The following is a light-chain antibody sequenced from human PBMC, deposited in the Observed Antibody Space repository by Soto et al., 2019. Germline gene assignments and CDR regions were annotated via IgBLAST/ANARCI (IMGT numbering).Light chain of an antibody. J-gene: IGKJ1*01. CDR2: SAS. CDR3: QQSHSTPWT. CDR1: QSVSNY. V-gene: IGKV1-39*01. Sequence: DIQMTQSPSSLSASVGDRVTITCRASQSVSNYLNWYRQKPGKAPELLIFSASTLQSGAPSRFSGRGSGTDFTLTVSSLQPEDFATYYCQQSHSTPWTFGLGTKVEMK.